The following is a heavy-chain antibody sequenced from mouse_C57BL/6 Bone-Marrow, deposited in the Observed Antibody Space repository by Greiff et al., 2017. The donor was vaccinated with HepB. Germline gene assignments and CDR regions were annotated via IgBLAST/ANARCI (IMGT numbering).Heavy chain of an antibody. V-gene: IGHV1-78*01. CDR1: GYTFTDHT. Sequence: QVQLQQSDAELVKPGASVKISCKVSGYTFTDHTIHWMKQRPEQGLEWIGYIYPRDGSTKYNEKFKGKATLTADKSSSTAYMQLTSLTSEDSAVYFCAIYYGSSYYAMDYWGQGTSVTVSS. CDR3: AIYYGSSYYAMDY. D-gene: IGHD1-1*01. J-gene: IGHJ4*01. CDR2: IYPRDGST.